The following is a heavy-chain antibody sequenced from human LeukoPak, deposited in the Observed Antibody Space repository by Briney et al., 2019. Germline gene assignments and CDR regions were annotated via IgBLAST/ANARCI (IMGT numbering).Heavy chain of an antibody. D-gene: IGHD1-1*01. Sequence: ASVKVSCKASGGTFITYTINWARQAPGQGLEWMGGIIPIFGTANYARKFQGRVTVTTDDSTSTAFMELSSLRSEDTAVYYCATYMLRDNWNVHTFDSWGQGTLVTVSS. CDR1: GGTFITYT. V-gene: IGHV1-69*05. CDR3: ATYMLRDNWNVHTFDS. CDR2: IIPIFGTA. J-gene: IGHJ4*02.